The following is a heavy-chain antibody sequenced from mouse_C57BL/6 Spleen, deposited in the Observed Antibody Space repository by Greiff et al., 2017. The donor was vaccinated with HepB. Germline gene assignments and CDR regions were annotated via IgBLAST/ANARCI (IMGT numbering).Heavy chain of an antibody. V-gene: IGHV1-64*01. J-gene: IGHJ2*01. CDR2: IHPNSGST. CDR1: GYTFTSYW. Sequence: QVQLKQPGAELVKPGASVKLSCKASGYTFTSYWMHWVKQRPGQGLEWIGMIHPNSGSTNYNEKFKSKATLTVDKSSSTAYMQLSSLTSEDSAVYYCAQLGPLYFDYWGQGTTLTVSS. D-gene: IGHD4-1*02. CDR3: AQLGPLYFDY.